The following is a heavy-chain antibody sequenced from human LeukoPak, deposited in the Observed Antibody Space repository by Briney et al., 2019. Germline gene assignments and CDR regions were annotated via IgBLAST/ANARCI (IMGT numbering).Heavy chain of an antibody. V-gene: IGHV3-23*01. D-gene: IGHD6-6*01. J-gene: IGHJ4*02. Sequence: GSLRLSCAASGFTFSSYAMSWVRQAPGKGLEWVSAISGSGGSTYYADSVKGRFTISRDNSKNTLYLQMNSLRAEDRAVYYCAKDPSQGIAARPRDYWGQGTLVTVSS. CDR3: AKDPSQGIAARPRDY. CDR1: GFTFSSYA. CDR2: ISGSGGST.